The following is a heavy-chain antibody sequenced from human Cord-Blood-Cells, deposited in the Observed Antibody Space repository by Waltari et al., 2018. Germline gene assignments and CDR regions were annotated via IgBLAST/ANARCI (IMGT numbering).Heavy chain of an antibody. CDR2: ISSSRSTI. J-gene: IGHJ4*02. V-gene: IGHV3-48*02. D-gene: IGHD1-26*01. Sequence: EVQLVESGGGLVQPGGSLRLSCAASGFTFSSYSMNWVRQAPGKGLEWVSYISSSRSTIYYTDSVKGRFTISRDNAKNSLYLQMNSLRDEDTAVYYCARETVGESDYWGQGTLVTVSS. CDR1: GFTFSSYS. CDR3: ARETVGESDY.